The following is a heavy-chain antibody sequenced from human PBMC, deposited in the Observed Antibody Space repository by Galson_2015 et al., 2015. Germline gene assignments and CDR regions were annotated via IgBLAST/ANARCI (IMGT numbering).Heavy chain of an antibody. V-gene: IGHV3-9*01. CDR3: AIGKYFDY. CDR1: GFTFDDYA. Sequence: SLRLSCAASGFTFDDYAMHWVRHAPGKGLEWVSGISWNSGSIGYADSVKGRFTISRDNAKNSLYLQMNSLRAEDAALYYCAIGKYFDYWGQGTLVTVSS. CDR2: ISWNSGSI. J-gene: IGHJ4*02.